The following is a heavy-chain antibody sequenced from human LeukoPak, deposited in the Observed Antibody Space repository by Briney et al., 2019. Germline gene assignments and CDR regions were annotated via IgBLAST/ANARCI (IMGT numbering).Heavy chain of an antibody. Sequence: SETLSLTCAVSGGSFSGYYWSWIRQPPGKGLEWIGEINHSGSTNYNPSLKSRVTISVDTSKNQFSRKLSSVTAADTAVYYCARGGGSYWNYWGQGTLVTVSS. D-gene: IGHD1-26*01. V-gene: IGHV4-34*01. CDR1: GGSFSGYY. CDR3: ARGGGSYWNY. J-gene: IGHJ4*02. CDR2: INHSGST.